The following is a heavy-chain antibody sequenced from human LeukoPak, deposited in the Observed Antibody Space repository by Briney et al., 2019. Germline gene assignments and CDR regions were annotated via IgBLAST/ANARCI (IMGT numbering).Heavy chain of an antibody. J-gene: IGHJ4*02. CDR2: IKQDGSEK. D-gene: IGHD4-23*01. V-gene: IGHV3-7*01. CDR3: ARDHDYGGNAVGY. Sequence: GGSLRLSCAASGFTFSSYWMSWVRQAPGKGLEWVANIKQDGSEKYYVDSVKGRFTISRDNAKNSLYLQMNSLRAEDTAVCYCARDHDYGGNAVGYWGQGTLVTVSS. CDR1: GFTFSSYW.